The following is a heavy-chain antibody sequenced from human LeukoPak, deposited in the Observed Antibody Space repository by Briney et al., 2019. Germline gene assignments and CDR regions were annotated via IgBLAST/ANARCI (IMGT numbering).Heavy chain of an antibody. CDR1: GFTFDSYA. CDR3: AKYGVDCSSTSCYPLYYMDV. Sequence: QPGGSLRLSCAASGFTFDSYAMTWVRQAPGKGLEWVSSISGGGGITNYADSVKGRFTISRDNPKYTLFLQMNSLRAEDTAVYYCAKYGVDCSSTSCYPLYYMDVWGKGTTVTVSS. D-gene: IGHD2-2*01. V-gene: IGHV3-23*01. CDR2: ISGGGGIT. J-gene: IGHJ6*03.